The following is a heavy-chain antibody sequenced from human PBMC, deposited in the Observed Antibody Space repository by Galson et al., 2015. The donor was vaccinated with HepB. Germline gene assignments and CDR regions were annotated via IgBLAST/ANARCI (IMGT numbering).Heavy chain of an antibody. Sequence: SVKVSCKASGGTFSSYAISWVRQAPGQGLEWMGGIIPILGIANYAQKFQGRVTITADKSTSTAYMELSSLRSEDTAVYYCARGSLVFKTDIVVVPAAIPFYYYYYMDVWGKGTTVTVSS. V-gene: IGHV1-69*10. CDR1: GGTFSSYA. CDR2: IIPILGIA. D-gene: IGHD2-2*01. CDR3: ARGSLVFKTDIVVVPAAIPFYYYYYMDV. J-gene: IGHJ6*03.